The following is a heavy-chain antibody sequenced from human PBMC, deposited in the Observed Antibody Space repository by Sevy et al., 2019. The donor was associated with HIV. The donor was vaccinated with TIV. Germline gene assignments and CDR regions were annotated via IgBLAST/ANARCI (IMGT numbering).Heavy chain of an antibody. D-gene: IGHD3-22*01. CDR2: IDGTGGVT. J-gene: IGHJ3*02. CDR3: AGARFDSSGSFDAFDI. CDR1: GFTFANYA. V-gene: IGHV3-23*01. Sequence: GGSLRLSCKPSGFTFANYAMNWVRQAPGKGLEWVSTIDGTGGVTYYADSVKGRFTISRDNSKNTLYLQMNSLRTEDTAIYYGAGARFDSSGSFDAFDIWGQGTMVTVSS.